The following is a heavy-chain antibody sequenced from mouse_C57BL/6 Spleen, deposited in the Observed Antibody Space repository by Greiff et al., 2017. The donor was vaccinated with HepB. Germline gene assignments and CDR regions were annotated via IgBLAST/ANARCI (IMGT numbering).Heavy chain of an antibody. Sequence: EVQGVESGGGLVQPGGSLSLSCAASGFTFTDYYMSWVRQPPGKALEWFGFIRNKANGYTPEYSASVKGRFTISRDNSQSILYLQMNALRAEDSATYYCAMGYYGSSRYFDVWGTGTTVTVSS. D-gene: IGHD1-1*01. CDR3: AMGYYGSSRYFDV. V-gene: IGHV7-3*01. CDR1: GFTFTDYY. CDR2: IRNKANGYTP. J-gene: IGHJ1*03.